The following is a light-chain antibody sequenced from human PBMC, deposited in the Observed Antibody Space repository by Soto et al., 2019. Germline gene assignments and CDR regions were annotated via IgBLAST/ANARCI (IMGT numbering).Light chain of an antibody. CDR2: EVS. CDR1: SSDVGGYNY. CDR3: SSYTSTSTWV. V-gene: IGLV2-14*01. J-gene: IGLJ3*02. Sequence: QSVLTQPASVSGSPGQSITISCTGTSSDVGGYNYVSWYQQHPGKAPKLIIYEVSNRPSGVSNRFSGYKSGNTASLTISGLQAEDEAHYYCSSYTSTSTWVFGGGTKLTVL.